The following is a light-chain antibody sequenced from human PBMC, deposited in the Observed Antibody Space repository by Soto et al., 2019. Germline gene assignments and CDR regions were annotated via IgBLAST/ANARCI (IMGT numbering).Light chain of an antibody. J-gene: IGLJ2*01. Sequence: SYELTQPLSVSVALGRTASITCGGNNIGNKNVHWYQQKPGQAPVLVIYRDYNRPSGIPERFSGSNSGNTATLTISRAQVGDEADFYCQVWDGNTVVFGGGTSSPS. CDR1: NIGNKN. CDR2: RDY. CDR3: QVWDGNTVV. V-gene: IGLV3-9*01.